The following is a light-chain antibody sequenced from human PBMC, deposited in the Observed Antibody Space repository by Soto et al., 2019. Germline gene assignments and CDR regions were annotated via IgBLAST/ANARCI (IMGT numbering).Light chain of an antibody. CDR1: QSISSW. V-gene: IGKV1-5*01. Sequence: DIQMTQSPSPLSASVGGRVTITCRASQSISSWLAWYQQKPGKAPKLLIYDASSLESGVPSRFSGSGSGTEFTLTISSLQPDDFATYYCQQYNSFPPWTFGQGTKVDIK. CDR2: DAS. J-gene: IGKJ1*01. CDR3: QQYNSFPPWT.